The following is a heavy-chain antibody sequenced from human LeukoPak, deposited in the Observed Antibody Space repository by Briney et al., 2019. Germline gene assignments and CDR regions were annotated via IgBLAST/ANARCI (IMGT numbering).Heavy chain of an antibody. D-gene: IGHD2-2*02. Sequence: PWGSLRLSCAASGFTFSDYYMSWIRQAPGKGLEWVSYISSSGSTIYYADSVKGRFTIPRDNAKNSLYLQMNSLRAEDTAVYYCARDMPKQDIVVVPAAIPEVPVFDPWGQGTLVTVSS. CDR1: GFTFSDYY. V-gene: IGHV3-11*01. J-gene: IGHJ5*02. CDR3: ARDMPKQDIVVVPAAIPEVPVFDP. CDR2: ISSSGSTI.